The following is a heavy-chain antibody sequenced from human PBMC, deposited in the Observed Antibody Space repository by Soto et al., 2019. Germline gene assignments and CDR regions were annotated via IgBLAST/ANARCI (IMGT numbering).Heavy chain of an antibody. CDR1: GFTFSGSA. CDR2: IRSKANSYAT. D-gene: IGHD3-22*01. Sequence: GGSLRLSCAASGFTFSGSAMHWVRQASGKGLEWVGRIRSKANSYATAYAASVRGRFTISRDDSKNTAYLQMNSLKTEDTAVYYCTTKYYYDSSGYYYAFDIWGQGTMVTVSS. J-gene: IGHJ3*02. V-gene: IGHV3-73*01. CDR3: TTKYYYDSSGYYYAFDI.